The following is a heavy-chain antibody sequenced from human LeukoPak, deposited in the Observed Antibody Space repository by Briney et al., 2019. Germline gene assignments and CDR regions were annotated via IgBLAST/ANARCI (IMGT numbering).Heavy chain of an antibody. Sequence: GASVKVSCKASGYTFTSYAMHWVRQAPGQRLEWMGWINAGNGNTKYSQEFQGRVTITRDMSTSTAYMELSSLRSEDTAVYYCAAGVGLYSSSWYGDYWGQGTLVTVSS. D-gene: IGHD6-13*01. CDR3: AAGVGLYSSSWYGDY. CDR1: GYTFTSYA. J-gene: IGHJ4*02. CDR2: INAGNGNT. V-gene: IGHV1-3*03.